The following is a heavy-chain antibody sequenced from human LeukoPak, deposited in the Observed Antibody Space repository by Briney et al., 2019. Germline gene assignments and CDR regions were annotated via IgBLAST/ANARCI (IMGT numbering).Heavy chain of an antibody. CDR2: ISSTGSAK. D-gene: IGHD3-16*01. Sequence: PGGSLRLACAASGFTFSSFEMNWVRQAPGEGLEWISYISSTGSAKYYADSVKGRFTISRDNANKSLYLQMNSLRAEDTAIYYCARLWRAYSYAWWGQGTLVTVSS. CDR1: GFTFSSFE. V-gene: IGHV3-48*03. J-gene: IGHJ4*02. CDR3: ARLWRAYSYAW.